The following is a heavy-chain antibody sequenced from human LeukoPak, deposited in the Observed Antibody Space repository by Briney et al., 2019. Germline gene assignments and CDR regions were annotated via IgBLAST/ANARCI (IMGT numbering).Heavy chain of an antibody. V-gene: IGHV1-46*01. CDR3: ARPYDSSGYYSTDLTS. J-gene: IGHJ4*02. D-gene: IGHD3-22*01. Sequence: ASVKVSCKASGYTFTSYYMHWVRQAPGHGLEWMGIINPSGGSTSYAQKFQGRVTMTRDTSTSTVYMELSSLRSEDTAVYYCARPYDSSGYYSTDLTSWGQGTLVTVSS. CDR1: GYTFTSYY. CDR2: INPSGGST.